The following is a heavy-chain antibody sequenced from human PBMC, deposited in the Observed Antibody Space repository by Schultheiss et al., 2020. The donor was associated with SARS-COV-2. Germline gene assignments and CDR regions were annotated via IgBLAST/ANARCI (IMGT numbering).Heavy chain of an antibody. CDR1: GGSISSSNYY. D-gene: IGHD5-12*01. CDR3: ARDSSGYVTY. Sequence: SQTLSLTCTVSGGSISSSNYYWSWIRQPAGKGLEWIGYIYYSGSTNYNPSLKSRVTMSVDTSKNQFSLKLSSVTAADTAVYYCARDSSGYVTYWGQGTLVTVSS. V-gene: IGHV4-61*10. J-gene: IGHJ4*02. CDR2: IYYSGST.